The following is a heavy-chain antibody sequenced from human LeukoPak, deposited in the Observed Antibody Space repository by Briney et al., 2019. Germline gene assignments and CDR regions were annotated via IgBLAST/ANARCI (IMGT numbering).Heavy chain of an antibody. CDR1: GYTFTGHY. D-gene: IGHD3-22*01. J-gene: IGHJ4*02. V-gene: IGHV1-2*02. Sequence: ASVKVSCKASGYTFTGHYMNWVRQAPGQGLEWMGWINPNNGGTNYAQKFQGRVTMTRDTSISTAYMELSRLRSDDTAVYYCARDVGRDYYDSSGYFDYWGQGTLVTVSS. CDR3: ARDVGRDYYDSSGYFDY. CDR2: INPNNGGT.